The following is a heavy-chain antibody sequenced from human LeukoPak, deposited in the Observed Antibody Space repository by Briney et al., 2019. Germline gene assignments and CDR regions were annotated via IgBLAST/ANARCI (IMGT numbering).Heavy chain of an antibody. V-gene: IGHV3-11*05. CDR2: ISASGSYT. CDR3: AREDKWYFDL. J-gene: IGHJ2*01. CDR1: GFTFSDYY. Sequence: KTGGSLRLSCAASGFTFSDYYMSWIRQAPGKGLEWVSKISASGSYTNDADSVKGRFTISRDNAKNSLYLHMNSLRAEDTAVYYCAREDKWYFDLWGRGPLVTVSS.